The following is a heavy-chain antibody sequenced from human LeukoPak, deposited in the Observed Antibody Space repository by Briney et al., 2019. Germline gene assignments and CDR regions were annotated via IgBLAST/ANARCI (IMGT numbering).Heavy chain of an antibody. CDR3: ARHYYDSSGYWSPPGDY. CDR1: GGSINNASYH. CDR2: IYYNGST. V-gene: IGHV4-39*01. D-gene: IGHD3-22*01. Sequence: SETLSLTCTVSGGSINNASYHWGWIRQPPGKGLEWIGSIYYNGSTYYSPFLKSRLTISVDTSKNHFSLRLTSVTAADTAVYYCARHYYDSSGYWSPPGDYWAQGTLVTVSS. J-gene: IGHJ4*02.